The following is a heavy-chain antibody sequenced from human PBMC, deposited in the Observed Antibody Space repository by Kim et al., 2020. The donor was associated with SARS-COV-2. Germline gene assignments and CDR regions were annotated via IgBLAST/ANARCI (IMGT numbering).Heavy chain of an antibody. D-gene: IGHD6-19*01. J-gene: IGHJ4*02. Sequence: GGSLRLSCAASGFTFSSYAMHWVRQAPGGGLEWVAFISYDGNTDYYGDSVKGRFTISRDNSRDTVFLQMNSLRPNDTGVDYCSRAVAGFDFWGQGTLVTVSS. CDR2: ISYDGNTD. CDR1: GFTFSSYA. V-gene: IGHV3-30*04. CDR3: SRAVAGFDF.